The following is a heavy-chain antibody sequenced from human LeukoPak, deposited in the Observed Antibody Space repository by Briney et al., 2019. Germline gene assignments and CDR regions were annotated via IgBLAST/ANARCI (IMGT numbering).Heavy chain of an antibody. J-gene: IGHJ6*03. CDR3: ARGPYYYYYMDV. CDR2: IIPIFGTA. V-gene: IGHV1-69*06. CDR1: GGTFSSYA. Sequence: SVKVSCKASGGTFSSYAISWVRQAPGQGLEWMGGIIPIFGTANYAQKFQGRVTITADKSTSTAYMELSSLRPEDTAVYYCARGPYYYYYMDVWGKGTTVTVSS.